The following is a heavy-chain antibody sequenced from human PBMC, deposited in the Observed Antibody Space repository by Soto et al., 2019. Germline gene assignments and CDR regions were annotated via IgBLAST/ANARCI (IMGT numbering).Heavy chain of an antibody. CDR1: GYTFTGYY. CDR2: INPNSGGT. D-gene: IGHD4-17*01. V-gene: IGHV1-2*02. CDR3: ARAPPYGDYGGQGDY. J-gene: IGHJ4*02. Sequence: QVQLVQSGAEVKKPGASVKVSCKASGYTFTGYYMHWVRQAPGQGLEWMGWINPNSGGTNYAQKFQGRVTMTRETSISTAYMELSRLRSDDTAVYYCARAPPYGDYGGQGDYWGQGTLVTVSS.